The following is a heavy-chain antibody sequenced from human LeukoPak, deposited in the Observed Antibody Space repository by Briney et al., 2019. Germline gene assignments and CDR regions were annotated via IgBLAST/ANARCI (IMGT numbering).Heavy chain of an antibody. D-gene: IGHD6-6*01. J-gene: IGHJ5*02. V-gene: IGHV4-38-2*02. CDR2: IWHSGST. Sequence: SETLSLTCTVSGYSISSGYYWGWIRQPPGKGLEWIGSIWHSGSTYYNPSLKSRVTISVDTSKNQFSLKLSSVTAADTAVYYCARVSYSSSSTGATNWFDPWGQGTLVTVSS. CDR1: GYSISSGYY. CDR3: ARVSYSSSSTGATNWFDP.